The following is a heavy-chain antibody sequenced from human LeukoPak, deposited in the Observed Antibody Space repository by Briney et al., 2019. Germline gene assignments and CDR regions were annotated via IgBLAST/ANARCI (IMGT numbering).Heavy chain of an antibody. CDR1: GGSISSYY. CDR2: IYYSGST. D-gene: IGHD6-13*01. V-gene: IGHV4-59*01. J-gene: IGHJ1*01. Sequence: SETLSLTCTVSGGSISSYYWSWIRQPPGKGLEWIGYIYYSGSTNYNPCLKSRVTISVDTSKNQFSLKLSSVTAADTAVYYCARGGRIAAAAPGYFQHWGQGTLVTVSS. CDR3: ARGGRIAAAAPGYFQH.